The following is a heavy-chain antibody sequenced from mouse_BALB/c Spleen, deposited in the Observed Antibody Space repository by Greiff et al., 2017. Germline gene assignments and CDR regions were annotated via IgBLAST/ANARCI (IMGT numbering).Heavy chain of an antibody. V-gene: IGHV2-2*02. CDR2: IWSGGST. D-gene: IGHD1-1*01. J-gene: IGHJ4*01. CDR3: ARRDYGSNYAMDY. Sequence: VKLVESGPGLVQPSQSLSITCTVSGFSLTSYGVHWVRQSPGKGLEWLGVIWSGGSTDYNAAFISRLSISKDNSKSQVFFKMNSLQANDTAIYYCARRDYGSNYAMDYWGQGTSVTVSS. CDR1: GFSLTSYG.